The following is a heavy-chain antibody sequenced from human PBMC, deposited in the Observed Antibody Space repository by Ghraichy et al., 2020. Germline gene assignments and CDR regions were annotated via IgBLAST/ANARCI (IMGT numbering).Heavy chain of an antibody. CDR2: LSGSGATT. Sequence: GESLNISCAASGFSFSNFAMSWVRQAPGKGLEWVSTLSGSGATTYYADSVRGRFTISRDNSKNTLYLQMSSLRVEDTAVYYCAKNSGMAIADYFMNVWGKGTSVTVSS. D-gene: IGHD1-26*01. CDR1: GFSFSNFA. CDR3: AKNSGMAIADYFMNV. V-gene: IGHV3-23*01. J-gene: IGHJ6*03.